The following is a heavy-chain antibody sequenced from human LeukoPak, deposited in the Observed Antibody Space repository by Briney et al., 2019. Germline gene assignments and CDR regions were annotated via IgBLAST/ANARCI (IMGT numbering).Heavy chain of an antibody. J-gene: IGHJ4*02. D-gene: IGHD2-2*01. V-gene: IGHV3-23*01. Sequence: GGSLRLSCAASGFTFSSYAMSWVRQAPGKGLEWVSGISGSGDSTYNADSVKGRFSISRDNSKNTLYLQMNSLRAEDTAVYYCAKGEAYQLLGGNFDYWGRGTLVTVSS. CDR3: AKGEAYQLLGGNFDY. CDR1: GFTFSSYA. CDR2: ISGSGDST.